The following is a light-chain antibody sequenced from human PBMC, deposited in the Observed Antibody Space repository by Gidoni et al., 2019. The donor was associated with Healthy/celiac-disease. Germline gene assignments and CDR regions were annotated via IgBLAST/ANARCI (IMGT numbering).Light chain of an antibody. V-gene: IGKV4-1*01. Sequence: DIVMTQSPDSLAVSLGERATINCKSSQSVLYSSTNKNYLAWYQQKPGQAPKLLIYCASTRESGVPDRFSGSGSGTDFTLTISSLQAEDVAVYYCQQYYSTPPTFGQGTKVEIK. CDR1: QSVLYSSTNKNY. CDR2: CAS. CDR3: QQYYSTPPT. J-gene: IGKJ1*01.